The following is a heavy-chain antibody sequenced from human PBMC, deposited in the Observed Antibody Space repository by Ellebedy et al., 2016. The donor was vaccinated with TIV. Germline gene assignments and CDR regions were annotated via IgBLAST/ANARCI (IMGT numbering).Heavy chain of an antibody. Sequence: GGSLRLSCAASGFTFSDQYMDWVRQAPRKGLEWVGRSGNRANSYSTYYAASVKGRFTISRDDSKNSLYLQINSLKTEDTAVYYCAPLTALTWGQGTLVTVSS. CDR3: APLTALT. V-gene: IGHV3-72*01. CDR1: GFTFSDQY. CDR2: SGNRANSYST. D-gene: IGHD3-9*01. J-gene: IGHJ4*02.